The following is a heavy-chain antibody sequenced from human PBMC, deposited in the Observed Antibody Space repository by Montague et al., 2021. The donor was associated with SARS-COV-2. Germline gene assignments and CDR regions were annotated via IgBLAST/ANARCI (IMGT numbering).Heavy chain of an antibody. CDR2: INQDGSEQ. Sequence: SLRLSCAASGFTLSNYWMSWFRQAPGKGLERVANINQDGSEQYHVDSVRGRFTISRDNAKNSLYLQMNSLRAEDTAVYYCARVSSNWFDPWGQGTLVTVSS. J-gene: IGHJ5*02. V-gene: IGHV3-7*05. CDR1: GFTLSNYW. CDR3: ARVSSNWFDP.